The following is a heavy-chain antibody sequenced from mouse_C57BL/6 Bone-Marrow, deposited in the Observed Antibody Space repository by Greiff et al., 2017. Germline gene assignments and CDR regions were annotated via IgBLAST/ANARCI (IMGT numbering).Heavy chain of an antibody. CDR3: ARNYGSSHWYFDG. D-gene: IGHD1-1*01. CDR2: IDPSDSYT. Sequence: QVQLQQSGAELVKPGASVKLSCKASGYTFTSYWMQWVKQRPGQGLEWIGEIDPSDSYTNYNQKFKGKATLTVDTSSSTAYMQRSSLTSEDSAVYYCARNYGSSHWYFDGWGTGTTVTVSS. CDR1: GYTFTSYW. V-gene: IGHV1-50*01. J-gene: IGHJ1*03.